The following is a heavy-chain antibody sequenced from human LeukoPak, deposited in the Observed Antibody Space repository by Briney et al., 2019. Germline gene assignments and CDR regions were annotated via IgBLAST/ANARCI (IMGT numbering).Heavy chain of an antibody. Sequence: GGSLRLSCAGSGFTFSGYGMHWFRQTPGKGLEWVAVIAYDGSRAFYADSVKGRFTISRDNSKNTMSVQMDDLRAEDTAVYYCTRYNNDHFDYWGQGTLVTVSS. CDR2: IAYDGSRA. J-gene: IGHJ4*02. V-gene: IGHV3-33*01. D-gene: IGHD1-14*01. CDR3: TRYNNDHFDY. CDR1: GFTFSGYG.